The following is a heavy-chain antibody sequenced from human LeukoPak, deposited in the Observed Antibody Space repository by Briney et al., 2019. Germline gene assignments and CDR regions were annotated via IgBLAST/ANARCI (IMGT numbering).Heavy chain of an antibody. D-gene: IGHD5-12*01. CDR2: IRYDGSNK. Sequence: GGSLRLSCAASGFTFSSYGMHWVRQAPGKGLEWVAFIRYDGSNKYYADSVKGRFTISRDNSKNTLYLQMNSLRAEDTAVYYCAKGSDIVATITGHDYWGQGTLVTVSS. V-gene: IGHV3-30*02. CDR1: GFTFSSYG. CDR3: AKGSDIVATITGHDY. J-gene: IGHJ4*02.